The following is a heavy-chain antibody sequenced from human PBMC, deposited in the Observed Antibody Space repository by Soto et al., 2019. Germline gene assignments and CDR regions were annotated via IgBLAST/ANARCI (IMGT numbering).Heavy chain of an antibody. J-gene: IGHJ5*02. Sequence: PGVPLSHSYAASGFTFSGYAMHWVRKAPGKGLEWVAVISYDGSNKYYADSVKGRFTISRDNSKNTLYLQMNSLRAEDTAVYYCARGLTGTTSWFDPWGQGTLVTVS. CDR1: GFTFSGYA. V-gene: IGHV3-30-3*01. CDR2: ISYDGSNK. CDR3: ARGLTGTTSWFDP. D-gene: IGHD1-7*01.